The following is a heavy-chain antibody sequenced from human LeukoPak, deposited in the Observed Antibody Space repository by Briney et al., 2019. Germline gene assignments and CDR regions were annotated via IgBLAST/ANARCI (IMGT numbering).Heavy chain of an antibody. Sequence: SETLSLTCTVSGDSIRSNSYYWAWIRQPPGKGLEWIGNRDYSGTTYYKPSLNRRVTMTIDTSKNQFLLKLRSVTAADTAVYYCARMSNSPYERTGYYFDYWGQGTLVSVSS. CDR3: ARMSNSPYERTGYYFDY. CDR1: GDSIRSNSYY. D-gene: IGHD3/OR15-3a*01. CDR2: RDYSGTT. J-gene: IGHJ4*02. V-gene: IGHV4-39*01.